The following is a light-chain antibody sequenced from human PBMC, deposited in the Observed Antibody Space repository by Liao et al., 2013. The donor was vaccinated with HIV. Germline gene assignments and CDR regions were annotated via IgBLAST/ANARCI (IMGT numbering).Light chain of an antibody. V-gene: IGLV3-1*01. CDR2: QDT. Sequence: SYELTQPPSVSVSPGQTASITCSGPKMGDKFVSWYQQKPGQSPVLVIFQDTKRPSGVPGRFSGSNSENTATLTISGTQAMDEADYYCQAWDSSTAYVFGPGTKLAVL. J-gene: IGLJ1*01. CDR3: QAWDSSTAYV. CDR1: KMGDKF.